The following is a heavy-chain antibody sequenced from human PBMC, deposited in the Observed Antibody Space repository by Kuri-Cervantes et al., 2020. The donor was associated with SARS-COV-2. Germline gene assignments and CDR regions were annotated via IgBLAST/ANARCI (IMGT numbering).Heavy chain of an antibody. V-gene: IGHV4-38-2*02. Sequence: SETLSLTCAVSGYSISSGYYRGWIRQPPGKGLGWIGSIYHSGSTYYNPPLKSRVTISVDTSKNQFSLKLSSVTAADTSVDYCARDTNWFDRWGQGTLVTVSS. CDR3: ARDTNWFDR. CDR1: GYSISSGYY. J-gene: IGHJ5*02. CDR2: IYHSGST.